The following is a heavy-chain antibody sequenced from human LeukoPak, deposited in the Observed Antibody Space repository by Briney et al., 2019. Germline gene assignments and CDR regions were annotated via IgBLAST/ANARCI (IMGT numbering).Heavy chain of an antibody. CDR1: GFTFSAYS. D-gene: IGHD6-6*01. CDR3: ARGIAARLDY. CDR2: ISSSSTYI. J-gene: IGHJ4*02. V-gene: IGHV3-21*01. Sequence: PGGSLRLSCAASGFTFSAYSMNWVRRAPGKGLEWVSSISSSSTYIYYADSLKGRFTISRDNAKNSLSLQMNSLRAEDTAVYYCARGIAARLDYRGQGTLVTVSS.